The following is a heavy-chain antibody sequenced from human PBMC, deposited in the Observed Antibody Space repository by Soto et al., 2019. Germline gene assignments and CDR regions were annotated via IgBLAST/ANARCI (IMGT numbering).Heavy chain of an antibody. V-gene: IGHV3-7*01. CDR2: IRQDGGEK. CDR3: ARIYSYYDSSGYPPHYGMDV. CDR1: GFTFSNYW. J-gene: IGHJ6*02. Sequence: PGGSLRLSCGASGFTFSNYWMSWVRQAPGKGLEWVANIRQDGGEKYYVDSPKGRFTISRDNAKNSLYLQMNSLRAEDTAVYYCARIYSYYDSSGYPPHYGMDVWGQGTTVTVSS. D-gene: IGHD3-22*01.